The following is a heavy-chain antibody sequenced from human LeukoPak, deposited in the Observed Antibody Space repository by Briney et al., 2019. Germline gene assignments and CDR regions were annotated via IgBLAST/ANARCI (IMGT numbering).Heavy chain of an antibody. CDR2: INPSGGST. CDR3: ARDSHDTSGYPGY. D-gene: IGHD3-22*01. V-gene: IGHV1-46*01. J-gene: IGHJ4*02. CDR1: GYTFTSYY. Sequence: ASVKVSCKASGYTFTSYYMHWVRQAPGQGLEWMGIINPSGGSTSYAPKYQRRVTMTRDTSTSTVYMDLSSLRSEDTAVYYCARDSHDTSGYPGYWGQGTLVTVSS.